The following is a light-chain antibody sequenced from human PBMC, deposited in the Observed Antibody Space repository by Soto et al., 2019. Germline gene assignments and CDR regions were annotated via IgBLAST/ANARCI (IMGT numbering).Light chain of an antibody. J-gene: IGLJ1*01. CDR2: YNN. CDR1: NSNIASNT. CDR3: AAWDDTLKRYV. V-gene: IGLV1-44*01. Sequence: HSVLAQPPSASETPGQTVSISCSGSNSNIASNTVNWYQHLPGTAPKLLIYYNNQRPSGVPDRFSGSKSGTSASLAISGLQSEDESDYYCAAWDDTLKRYVFGTGTKVTV.